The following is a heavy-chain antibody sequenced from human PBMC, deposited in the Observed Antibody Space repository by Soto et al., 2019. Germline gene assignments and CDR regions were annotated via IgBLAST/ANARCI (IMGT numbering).Heavy chain of an antibody. CDR2: IYPSDSDT. CDR1: GYSFTTNW. D-gene: IGHD4-17*01. J-gene: IGHJ4*02. CDR3: ARAYGARFDY. V-gene: IGHV5-51*01. Sequence: HGESLKISCKGSGYSFTTNWIGWVRQMPGKGLEWMGIIYPSDSDTRYSPSFQGQVSISADKSISTAYLQWSSLKASDTAMYYCARAYGARFDYWGQGSLVTVSS.